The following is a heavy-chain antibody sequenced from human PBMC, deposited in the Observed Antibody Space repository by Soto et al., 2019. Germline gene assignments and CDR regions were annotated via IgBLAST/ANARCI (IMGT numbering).Heavy chain of an antibody. CDR1: GGTFSSYT. CDR3: AAWLVQYDY. J-gene: IGHJ4*02. Sequence: QVQLVQSGAEVKKPGSSVKVSCKASGGTFSSYTISWVRQSPGQGLEWMGRIIPILGIANYAQKFQGRVTITADKPTSTAYMELSSLRSEDTAVYYCAAWLVQYDYWGQGTLVTVSS. V-gene: IGHV1-69*02. D-gene: IGHD3-22*01. CDR2: IIPILGIA.